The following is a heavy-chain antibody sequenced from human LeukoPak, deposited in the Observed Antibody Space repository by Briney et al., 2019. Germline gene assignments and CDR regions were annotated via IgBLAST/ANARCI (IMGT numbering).Heavy chain of an antibody. CDR1: GFTFSSYW. J-gene: IGHJ6*02. D-gene: IGHD3-9*01. Sequence: GGSLRLSCAASGFTFSSYWMSWVRQAPGKGLEWVANIKQDGSEKYYVDSVKGRFTISRDNAKNSLYLQMNSLRAEDTAVYYCAREFDSKWLLRYFDWLSAPYYYYGMDVWGQGTTVTVSS. V-gene: IGHV3-7*05. CDR3: AREFDSKWLLRYFDWLSAPYYYYGMDV. CDR2: IKQDGSEK.